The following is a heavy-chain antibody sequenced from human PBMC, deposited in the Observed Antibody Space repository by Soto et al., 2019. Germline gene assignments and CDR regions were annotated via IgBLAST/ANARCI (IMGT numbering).Heavy chain of an antibody. D-gene: IGHD4-17*01. CDR3: ARGIDYGGVNRIDY. J-gene: IGHJ4*02. Sequence: QVQLVQSGAEVKKPGSSVKVSCKASGDTFNKYAFNWVRQAPGQGLEWMGGIIPIFGTPNYAQRVQGRVTITADESTSTASMELSSLRSEDTAVYYCARGIDYGGVNRIDYWGQGTLVTVSS. V-gene: IGHV1-69*01. CDR2: IIPIFGTP. CDR1: GDTFNKYA.